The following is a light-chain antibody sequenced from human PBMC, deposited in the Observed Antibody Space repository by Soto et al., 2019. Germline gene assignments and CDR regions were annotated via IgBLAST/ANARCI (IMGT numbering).Light chain of an antibody. J-gene: IGLJ1*01. Sequence: QSALTQPASVSGSPGQSITFSCTGTSSDVGGYNYVSWYQQHPGKAPKLMIYEVSNRPSGVSNRFSGSKSGNAASLTISGLQAEDEADYYCSSYTSSAARVFGTGTKLPS. CDR1: SSDVGGYNY. CDR2: EVS. CDR3: SSYTSSAARV. V-gene: IGLV2-14*01.